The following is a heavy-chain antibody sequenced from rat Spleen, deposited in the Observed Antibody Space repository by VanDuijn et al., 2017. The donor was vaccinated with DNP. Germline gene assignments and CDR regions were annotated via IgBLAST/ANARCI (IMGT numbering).Heavy chain of an antibody. V-gene: IGHV5-19*01. CDR1: GFTFSNFG. CDR3: STRRDGPLYWYFDF. CDR2: ISPSGVRT. J-gene: IGHJ1*01. D-gene: IGHD3-1*01. Sequence: EVQLVESGGDLVQPGRSLKLSCATSGFTFSNFGMHWLRQARTKGLEWVASISPSGVRTYYRDSVKGRFTISRDDAKSTLCLQMDSLRSEDTATYYCSTRRDGPLYWYFDFWGPGTMVTVSS.